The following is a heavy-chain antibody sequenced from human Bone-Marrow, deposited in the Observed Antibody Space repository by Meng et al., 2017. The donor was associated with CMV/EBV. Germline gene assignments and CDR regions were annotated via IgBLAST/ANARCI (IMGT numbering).Heavy chain of an antibody. CDR1: GFTFSSYA. J-gene: IGHJ4*02. Sequence: GESLKISCAASGFTFSSYAMHWVRQAPGKGLEWVAVIAYDGSNKYYADSVKGRFTISRDNSKITLYLQMNSLRAEDTAVYYCAKSGQLEAGYYFDYWGQGTLVTVSS. CDR2: IAYDGSNK. D-gene: IGHD5-18*01. CDR3: AKSGQLEAGYYFDY. V-gene: IGHV3-30-3*02.